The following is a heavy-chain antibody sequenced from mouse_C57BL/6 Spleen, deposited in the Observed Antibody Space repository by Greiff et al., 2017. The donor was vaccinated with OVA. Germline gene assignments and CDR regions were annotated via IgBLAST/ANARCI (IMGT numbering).Heavy chain of an antibody. D-gene: IGHD2-4*01. CDR1: GFTFSSYA. V-gene: IGHV5-9-1*02. Sequence: EVHLVESGEGLVKPGGSLKLSCAASGFTFSSYAMSWVRQTPETRLEWVAYISSGGDYIYYADTVKGRFTISRDNARNTLYLQMSSLKSEDTAMYYCTRIYYDYDWCAYWGQGTLGTVSA. CDR3: TRIYYDYDWCAY. J-gene: IGHJ3*01. CDR2: ISSGGDYI.